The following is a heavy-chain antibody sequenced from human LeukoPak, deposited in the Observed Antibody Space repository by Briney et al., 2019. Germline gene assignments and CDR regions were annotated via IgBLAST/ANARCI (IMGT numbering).Heavy chain of an antibody. CDR3: AKGSDSSGPYYFDY. Sequence: PGGSLGLSCAASGFTFDDYAMHWVRQAPGKGLEWVSGISWNSGSIGYADSVKGRFTISRDNAKNSLYLQMNSLRAEDTALYYCAKGSDSSGPYYFDYWGQGTLVTVSS. J-gene: IGHJ4*02. CDR1: GFTFDDYA. D-gene: IGHD3-22*01. CDR2: ISWNSGSI. V-gene: IGHV3-9*01.